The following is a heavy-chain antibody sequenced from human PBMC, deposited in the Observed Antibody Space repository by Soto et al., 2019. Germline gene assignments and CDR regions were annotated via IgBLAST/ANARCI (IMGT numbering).Heavy chain of an antibody. CDR1: GGSISSYY. V-gene: IGHV4-59*01. CDR3: ATRKGGWYIYDY. CDR2: IYYSGST. J-gene: IGHJ4*02. D-gene: IGHD6-19*01. Sequence: QVQLQESGPGLVKPSETLSLTCTVSGGSISSYYWSWIRQPPGKGLEWIGYIYYSGSTNYNPSLKSRVTISVDTSKNQFPLRLSSVTAADTAVYYCATRKGGWYIYDYWGQGTLVTVSS.